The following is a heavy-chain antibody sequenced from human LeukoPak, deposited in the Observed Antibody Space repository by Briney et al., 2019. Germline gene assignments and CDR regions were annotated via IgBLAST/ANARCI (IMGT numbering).Heavy chain of an antibody. CDR1: GRSFSGYY. D-gene: IGHD2-2*01. J-gene: IGHJ4*02. V-gene: IGHV4-34*01. CDR3: ARTPTIVVVPAAILYFDY. Sequence: SETLSLTCAVYGRSFSGYYWSWIRQPPGKGLEWIGEINHSGSTNYNPSLKSRVTISVDTSKNQFSLKLSSVTAADTAVYYCARTPTIVVVPAAILYFDYWGQGTLVTVSS. CDR2: INHSGST.